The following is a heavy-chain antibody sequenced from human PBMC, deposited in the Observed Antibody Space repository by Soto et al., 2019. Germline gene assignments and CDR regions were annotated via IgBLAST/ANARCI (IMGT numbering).Heavy chain of an antibody. J-gene: IGHJ4*02. D-gene: IGHD5-12*01. CDR1: GGSISSSSYY. CDR2: IYYSGST. Sequence: PSETLSLTCTVSGGSISSSSYYWGWIRQPPGKGLEWIGSIYYSGSTYYNPSLKSRVTISVDTSKNQFSLKLSSVTAADTAVYYCASLPGYDSRSYFDYWGQGTLVTVSS. CDR3: ASLPGYDSRSYFDY. V-gene: IGHV4-39*01.